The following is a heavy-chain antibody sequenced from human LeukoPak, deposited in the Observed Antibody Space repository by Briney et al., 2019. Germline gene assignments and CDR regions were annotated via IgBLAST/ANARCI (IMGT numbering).Heavy chain of an antibody. CDR3: ARMDQWGNRKPFDY. Sequence: ASVKVPCKASGYTFNTYYMHWVRQAPGQGLEWMGIINPSGGSTTYAQKFQGRVTMTRDKSTSTVYMELSSLRSDDTAVYYCARMDQWGNRKPFDYWGQGTLVTVSS. J-gene: IGHJ4*02. CDR1: GYTFNTYY. CDR2: INPSGGST. V-gene: IGHV1-46*02. D-gene: IGHD3-16*01.